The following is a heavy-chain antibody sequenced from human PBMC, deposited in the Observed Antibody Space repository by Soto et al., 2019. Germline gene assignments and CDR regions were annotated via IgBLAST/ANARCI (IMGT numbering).Heavy chain of an antibody. Sequence: QLQLQESGPGLVKPSETLSLTCTVSGGSINSSSYYWGWIRQPPGKGLEWIGSIYYSGSTYYNPSLEGRITISVATAKKQFSLKLSSVTAGDTAVYYCARDHYDSSGYYYEYYYYYGMDVWGQGTTVSVSS. V-gene: IGHV4-39*02. CDR3: ARDHYDSSGYYYEYYYYYGMDV. CDR2: IYYSGST. CDR1: GGSINSSSYY. J-gene: IGHJ6*02. D-gene: IGHD3-22*01.